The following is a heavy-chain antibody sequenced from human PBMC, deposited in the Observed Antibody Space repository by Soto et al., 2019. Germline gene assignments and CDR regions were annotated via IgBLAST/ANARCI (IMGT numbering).Heavy chain of an antibody. CDR3: ARDGDTSGYYYFDY. CDR1: GGSVSSGSYY. D-gene: IGHD3-22*01. V-gene: IGHV4-61*01. Sequence: PSETLSLTCTVSGGSVSSGSYYWTWMRQPPGKGLEWIGYINYSGSTSYNPSLKGRVAIPVDTSKKQFSLKVSSVTAADTAVYYYARDGDTSGYYYFDYWGQGTLDTVSS. J-gene: IGHJ4*02. CDR2: INYSGST.